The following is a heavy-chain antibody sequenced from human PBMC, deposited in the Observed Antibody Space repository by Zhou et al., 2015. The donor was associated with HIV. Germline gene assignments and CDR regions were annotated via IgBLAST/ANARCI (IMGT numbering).Heavy chain of an antibody. J-gene: IGHJ3*02. CDR2: IIPILGIA. Sequence: QVQLVQSGAEVKKPGSSVKVSCKASGGTFSSYTISWVRQAPGQGLEWMGRIIPILGIANYAQKFQGRVTITADKSTSTAYMELSSLRSEDTAVYYCARDGAYYYDSSGYPGGTVVFDIWGQGTMVTVSS. D-gene: IGHD3-22*01. V-gene: IGHV1-69*08. CDR1: GGTFSSYT. CDR3: ARDGAYYYDSSGYPGGTVVFDI.